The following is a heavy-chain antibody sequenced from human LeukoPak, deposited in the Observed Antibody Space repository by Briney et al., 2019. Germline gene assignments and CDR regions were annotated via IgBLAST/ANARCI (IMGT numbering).Heavy chain of an antibody. D-gene: IGHD2-2*01. CDR2: INNSGSP. CDR1: GYSISSGYY. V-gene: IGHV4-38-2*02. Sequence: SETLSLTRTVSGYSISSGYYWGWIRRPPGKGLEWIGTINNSGSPYYNPSLKSRVTISVDTSKNQFSLKLSSVTAADTAVYYCARENIVLVPAAGSPYFDYWGQGTLVTVSS. CDR3: ARENIVLVPAAGSPYFDY. J-gene: IGHJ4*02.